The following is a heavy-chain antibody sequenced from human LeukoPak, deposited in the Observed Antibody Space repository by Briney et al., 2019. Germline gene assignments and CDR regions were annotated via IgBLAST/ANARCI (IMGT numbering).Heavy chain of an antibody. Sequence: PGGSLRLSCAASGFTFSSYSMNWVRQAPGKGLEWVSSISSSSSYIYYADSVKGRFTISRDNAKNSLYLQMNSLRAEDTAVYYCARDLNDFWSGYPSSFDYWGQGTLVTVSS. D-gene: IGHD3-3*01. CDR2: ISSSSSYI. CDR1: GFTFSSYS. J-gene: IGHJ4*02. CDR3: ARDLNDFWSGYPSSFDY. V-gene: IGHV3-21*01.